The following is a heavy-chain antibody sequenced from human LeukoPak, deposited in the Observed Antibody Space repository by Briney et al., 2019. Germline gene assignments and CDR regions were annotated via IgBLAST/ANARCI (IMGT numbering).Heavy chain of an antibody. CDR2: INPNSGDT. CDR3: TRVFRADDY. Sequence: GASVKVSCNASGYTFTHYYIHWVRQAPRHGLQWMGWINPNSGDTKYAQQFQGRVSMTRDTSITTAYMELNRLTSDDTAVYYCTRVFRADDYWGQGTLVIVSS. V-gene: IGHV1-2*02. CDR1: GYTFTHYY. D-gene: IGHD6-19*01. J-gene: IGHJ4*02.